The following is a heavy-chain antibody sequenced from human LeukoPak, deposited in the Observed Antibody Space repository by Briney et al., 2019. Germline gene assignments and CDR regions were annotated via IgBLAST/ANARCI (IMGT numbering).Heavy chain of an antibody. CDR1: GFTFNTYS. V-gene: IGHV3-21*01. J-gene: IGHJ4*02. CDR3: AREIQSPITDFDY. CDR2: ISSRSSHI. Sequence: VKPGGSLRLSCAASGFTFNTYSMNWVRQAPGKGLEWVSSISSRSSHIYYADSMKGRFTISRDNAKNSLYLQMNSLRAEDTAVYYCAREIQSPITDFDYWGQGTLVTVSS.